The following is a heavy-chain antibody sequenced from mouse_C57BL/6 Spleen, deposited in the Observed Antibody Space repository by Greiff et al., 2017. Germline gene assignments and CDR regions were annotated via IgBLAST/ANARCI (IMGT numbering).Heavy chain of an antibody. CDR2: ISNGGGST. CDR3: ARHGGYDYPFAY. Sequence: EVQLVESGGGLVQPGGSLKLSCAASGFTFSDYYMYWVRQTPEKRLEWVAYISNGGGSTYYPDTVKGRFTISRDNAKNTLYLQMSRLKSEDTAMYYCARHGGYDYPFAYWGQGTLVTVSA. V-gene: IGHV5-12*01. J-gene: IGHJ3*01. CDR1: GFTFSDYY. D-gene: IGHD2-4*01.